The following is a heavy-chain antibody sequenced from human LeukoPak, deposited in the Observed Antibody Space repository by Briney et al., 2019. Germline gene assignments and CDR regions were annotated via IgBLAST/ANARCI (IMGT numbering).Heavy chain of an antibody. CDR1: GFTFSSYG. CDR2: IWYDGSNK. D-gene: IGHD6-13*01. CDR3: AKESTGYSSNHGFDY. Sequence: QAGGSLRLSCAASGFTFSSYGMHWVRQAPGKGLEGVAVIWYDGSNKYYADSVKGRFTISRDNSKNTLYLQMNSLRAEDTAVYYCAKESTGYSSNHGFDYWGQGTLVTVSS. J-gene: IGHJ4*02. V-gene: IGHV3-33*06.